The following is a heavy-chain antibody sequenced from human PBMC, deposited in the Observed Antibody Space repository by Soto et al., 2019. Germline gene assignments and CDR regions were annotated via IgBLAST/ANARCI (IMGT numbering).Heavy chain of an antibody. Sequence: PGGSLRLSCAASGFTFSSYAMSWVRQAPGKGLEWVSAISGSGGSTYYADSVKGRFTISRDNSKNTLYLQMNSLRAEETAVYYCAKYYGSGSYYPLYYYYVMDVWGQGTTVTVS. CDR2: ISGSGGST. CDR3: AKYYGSGSYYPLYYYYVMDV. J-gene: IGHJ6*02. V-gene: IGHV3-23*01. D-gene: IGHD3-10*01. CDR1: GFTFSSYA.